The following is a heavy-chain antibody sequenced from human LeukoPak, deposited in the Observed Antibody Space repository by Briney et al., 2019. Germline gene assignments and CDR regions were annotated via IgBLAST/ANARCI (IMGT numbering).Heavy chain of an antibody. Sequence: GGSLRLSCAASGFTFSSYSMNWVRQAPGKGLEWVSFISSSSSYIYYTDSVKGRFTISRDNANNSLFLQMNSLRAEDTSVYYCATSDYGGLDYWGQGTLVTVSS. CDR3: ATSDYGGLDY. CDR2: ISSSSSYI. V-gene: IGHV3-21*01. D-gene: IGHD4-23*01. CDR1: GFTFSSYS. J-gene: IGHJ4*02.